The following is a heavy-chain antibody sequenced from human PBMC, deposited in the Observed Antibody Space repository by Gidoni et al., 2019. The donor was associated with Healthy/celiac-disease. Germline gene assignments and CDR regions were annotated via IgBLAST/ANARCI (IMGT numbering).Heavy chain of an antibody. Sequence: QVQLQESGPGLVKPSETLSLTCTVSGYSISSGYYWGWIRQPPGKGLEWIGSIYHSGSTYYNPSLKSRVTISVDTSKNQFSLKLSSVTAADTAVYYCAREVGGYFDYWGQGTLVTVSS. CDR1: GYSISSGYY. D-gene: IGHD3-10*01. J-gene: IGHJ4*02. CDR3: AREVGGYFDY. CDR2: IYHSGST. V-gene: IGHV4-38-2*02.